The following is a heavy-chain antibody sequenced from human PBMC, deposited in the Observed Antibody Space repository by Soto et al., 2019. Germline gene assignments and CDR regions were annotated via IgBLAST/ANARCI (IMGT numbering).Heavy chain of an antibody. J-gene: IGHJ3*02. CDR1: GDIFTSYG. V-gene: IGHV1-18*01. CDR3: ALGSSTRPVATALDI. CDR2: SSGYSGNI. D-gene: IGHD6-6*01. Sequence: QVQLVQSGAEVKKPGSSVKVSCKASGDIFTSYGINWVRQAPGQGLEWLGGSSGYSGNIIYAQRLQGRVNMATDSSTITAYMELRSLRSDDAAAFYFALGSSTRPVATALDIWGQGTMLTVSS.